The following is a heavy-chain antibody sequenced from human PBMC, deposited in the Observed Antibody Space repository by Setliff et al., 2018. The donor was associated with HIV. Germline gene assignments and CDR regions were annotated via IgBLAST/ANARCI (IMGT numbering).Heavy chain of an antibody. CDR3: ARDPGGLYCRSTSCQGGCFDP. D-gene: IGHD2-2*01. J-gene: IGHJ5*02. Sequence: SETLSLTCNVSGGSFTSSTYYWGWIRQSPGKGLEWIGSIYYSETTNNNPSLKSRVTISVDTSKNQLSLKLRSVTAADTAVYYCARDPGGLYCRSTSCQGGCFDPWGQGTLVTVSS. CDR2: IYYSETT. CDR1: GGSFTSSTYY. V-gene: IGHV4-39*07.